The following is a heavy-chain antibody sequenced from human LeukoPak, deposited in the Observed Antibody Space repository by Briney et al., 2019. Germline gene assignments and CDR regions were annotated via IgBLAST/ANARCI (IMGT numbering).Heavy chain of an antibody. J-gene: IGHJ3*02. CDR2: IRYDGSNK. Sequence: GGSLRLSCAAYGFTFSSYGMHWVRQAPGKGLEWVAFIRYDGSNKYYADSVKGRFTISRDNSKNTLYLQMNSLRAEDTAVYYCAKGITIFGVVILFDAFDIWGQGTMVTVSS. CDR1: GFTFSSYG. CDR3: AKGITIFGVVILFDAFDI. V-gene: IGHV3-30*02. D-gene: IGHD3-3*01.